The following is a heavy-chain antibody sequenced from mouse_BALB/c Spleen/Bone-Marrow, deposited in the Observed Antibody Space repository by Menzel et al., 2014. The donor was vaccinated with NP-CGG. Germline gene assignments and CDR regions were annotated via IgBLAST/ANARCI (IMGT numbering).Heavy chain of an antibody. CDR2: IDPSDSYT. V-gene: IGHV1-69*02. CDR3: ARDSITTVVATDY. D-gene: IGHD1-1*01. CDR1: CSTFTRYW. Sequence: QVQLKESGAELVKPGASVKLSCQASCSTFTRYWMHWVKQRPGPGLEWIGEIDPSDSYTNYNQKFKGKATLTVDKSSSTAYMQLSSLTSEDSAVYYCARDSITTVVATDYWGRGTTLTVSS. J-gene: IGHJ2*01.